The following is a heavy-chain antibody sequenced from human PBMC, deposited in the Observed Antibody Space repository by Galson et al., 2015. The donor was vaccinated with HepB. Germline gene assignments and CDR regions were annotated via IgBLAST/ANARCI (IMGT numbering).Heavy chain of an antibody. CDR2: IGGGGSYT. J-gene: IGHJ3*02. D-gene: IGHD3-22*01. CDR3: ARDRLSYDSSGYYYENHAFDI. V-gene: IGHV3-21*01. CDR1: GFTFSNYA. Sequence: LRLSCAASGFTFSNYAMNWVRQAPGKGLEWVSVIGGGGSYTDYADSVKGRFTISRDNAMKSLYLQMNSLRAEDTAVYYCARDRLSYDSSGYYYENHAFDIWGQGTMVTVSS.